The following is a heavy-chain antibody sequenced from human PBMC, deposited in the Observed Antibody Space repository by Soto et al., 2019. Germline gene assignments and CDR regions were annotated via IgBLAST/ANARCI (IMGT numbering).Heavy chain of an antibody. J-gene: IGHJ6*02. CDR1: GYSFTSYW. CDR2: IYPGDSDT. Sequence: PGESLKISCKGSGYSFTSYWIGWVRQMPGKGLEWMGIIYPGDSDTRYSPSFQGQVTISADKSISTAYLQWSSLKASDTAMYYCARHAYYYGSGSYRVHYYGMDVWGQGTTVTVSS. V-gene: IGHV5-51*01. D-gene: IGHD3-10*01. CDR3: ARHAYYYGSGSYRVHYYGMDV.